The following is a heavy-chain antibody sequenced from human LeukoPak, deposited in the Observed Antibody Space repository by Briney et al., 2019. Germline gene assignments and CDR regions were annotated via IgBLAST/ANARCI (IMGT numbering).Heavy chain of an antibody. J-gene: IGHJ4*02. CDR1: GGTFSSYA. V-gene: IGHV1-69*04. Sequence: SVKVSCKASGGTFSSYAISWVRQAPGQGLEWMGRIIPILGIANYAQKFQGSVTITADKFTSTAYMELSSLSSEDTVVDYCSREGYFSVSGGFDHWGQGTLVSVPS. CDR2: IIPILGIA. D-gene: IGHD3-10*01. CDR3: SREGYFSVSGGFDH.